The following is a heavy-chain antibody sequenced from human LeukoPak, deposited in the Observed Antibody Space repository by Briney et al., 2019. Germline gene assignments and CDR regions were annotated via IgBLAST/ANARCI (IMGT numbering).Heavy chain of an antibody. CDR2: IFYSGST. D-gene: IGHD2-15*01. J-gene: IGHJ6*03. Sequence: PSETLSLTCTVSGGSISIGRYYSTWVRQRPGKGLQWFGYIFYSGSTYSKPSLKSRVTISVDTSKDQFSLMLSSVTAADTAVYSCARATGGGEYCSGGSCPWYYYMDVWGKGTTVTVSS. CDR1: GGSISIGRYY. CDR3: ARATGGGEYCSGGSCPWYYYMDV. V-gene: IGHV4-31*03.